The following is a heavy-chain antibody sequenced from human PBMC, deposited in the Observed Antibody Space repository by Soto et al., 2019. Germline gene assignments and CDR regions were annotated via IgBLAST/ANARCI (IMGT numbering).Heavy chain of an antibody. CDR1: GYPLTELS. V-gene: IGHV1-24*01. CDR3: AKDHGPVAGNAYDY. J-gene: IGHJ4*02. Sequence: XSVKVSCTVSGYPLTELSMHWVRQAPGKGLEWMGGFDPEDGETIYAQKFQGRVTMTEDTSTDTAYMELSSLRSEDTAVYYCAKDHGPVAGNAYDYWGQGTLVTVSS. CDR2: FDPEDGET. D-gene: IGHD6-19*01.